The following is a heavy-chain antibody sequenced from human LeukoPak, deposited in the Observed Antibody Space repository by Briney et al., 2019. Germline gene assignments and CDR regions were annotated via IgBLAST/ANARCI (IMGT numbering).Heavy chain of an antibody. CDR3: ARDRLGPSFSVSHFDL. V-gene: IGHV3-9*01. D-gene: IGHD3-3*02. CDR1: GFTFDDYA. J-gene: IGHJ4*02. CDR2: ISWNSGSI. Sequence: GGSLRLSCAASGFTFDDYAMHWVRQAPGKGLEWVSGISWNSGSIGYADSVKGRFTISRDNAKNSLYLRMDSLRAEDTALYYCARDRLGPSFSVSHFDLWGQGTLVTVSS.